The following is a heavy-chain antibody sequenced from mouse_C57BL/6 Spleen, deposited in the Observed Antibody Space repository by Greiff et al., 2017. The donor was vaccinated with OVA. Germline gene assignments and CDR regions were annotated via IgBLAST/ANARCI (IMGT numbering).Heavy chain of an antibody. D-gene: IGHD3-2*02. J-gene: IGHJ3*01. CDR3: ARREAQATGLAY. CDR2: ISNGGGST. V-gene: IGHV5-12*01. CDR1: GYTFTDYN. Sequence: EVKLEESGGGLVQPGGSLKLSCEASGYTFTDYNMYWVRQTPEKRLEWVAYISNGGGSTYYPDTVKGRFTISRDNAKNTLYLQMSRLKSEDTAMYYCARREAQATGLAYWGQGTLVTVSA.